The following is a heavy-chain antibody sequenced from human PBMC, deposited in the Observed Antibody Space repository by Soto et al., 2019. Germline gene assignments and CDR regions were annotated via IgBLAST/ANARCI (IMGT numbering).Heavy chain of an antibody. CDR3: ARGLIGAKLYYYYMDV. D-gene: IGHD2-21*01. J-gene: IGHJ6*03. V-gene: IGHV3-7*01. CDR1: GFTFSSYW. CDR2: IKQDGSEK. Sequence: GGSLRLSCAASGFTFSSYWMSWVRQAPGKGLEWVANIKQDGSEKYYVDSVKGRFTISRDNAKNSLYLQMNSLRAEDTAVYYCARGLIGAKLYYYYMDVWGKGTTVTVSS.